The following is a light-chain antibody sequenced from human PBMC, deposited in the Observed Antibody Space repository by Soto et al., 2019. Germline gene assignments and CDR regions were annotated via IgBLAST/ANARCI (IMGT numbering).Light chain of an antibody. Sequence: SAIAQPAPLSVSPAQSVPISCTGASGDVRADDAVSWYQQHPGKAPQVIIYRGTKRPSGVSTRFAGSASGNTATLTVSGPQAEDEAEYFCCSSAPETTEVFGSG. CDR2: RGT. CDR3: CSSAPETTEV. V-gene: IGLV2-23*01. J-gene: IGLJ6*01. CDR1: SGDVRADDA.